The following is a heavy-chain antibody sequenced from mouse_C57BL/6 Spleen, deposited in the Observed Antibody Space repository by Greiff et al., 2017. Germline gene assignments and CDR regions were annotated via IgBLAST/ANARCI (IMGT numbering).Heavy chain of an antibody. V-gene: IGHV1-26*01. J-gene: IGHJ1*03. Sequence: EVQLQQSGPELVKPGASVKISCKASGYTFTDSYMNWVKQSHGKSLEWIGDINPNNGGTSYNQKFKGKATLTVDKSSSTAYMELRSLTSEDSAVYYCASPNWYFDVWGTGTTATVSS. CDR3: ASPNWYFDV. CDR1: GYTFTDSY. CDR2: INPNNGGT.